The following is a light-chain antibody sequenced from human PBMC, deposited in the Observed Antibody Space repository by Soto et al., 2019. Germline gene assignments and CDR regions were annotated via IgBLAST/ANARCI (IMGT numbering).Light chain of an antibody. J-gene: IGLJ3*02. V-gene: IGLV2-14*01. Sequence: QSARTQPASVSGSPGQSITISCTGTSTDVGGYNYVSWYQQHPGKAPKLMIYEVNNRPSGVSDRFSGSKSGNTASLTISGLQAEDEADYYCSSYTRSATLGVFGGGTKLTVL. CDR3: SSYTRSATLGV. CDR1: STDVGGYNY. CDR2: EVN.